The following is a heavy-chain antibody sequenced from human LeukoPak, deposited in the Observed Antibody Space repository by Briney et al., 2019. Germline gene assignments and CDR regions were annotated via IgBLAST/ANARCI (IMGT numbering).Heavy chain of an antibody. CDR1: GFTFSSYE. CDR2: ISSSSSYI. Sequence: GGSLRLSCAASGFTFSSYEMNWVRQAPGKGLEWVSSISSSSSYIYYADSVKGRFTISRDNAKNSLYLQMNSLRAEDTAVYYCARDPYLAYYYDSSGFNGDYWGQGTLVTVSS. CDR3: ARDPYLAYYYDSSGFNGDY. J-gene: IGHJ4*02. V-gene: IGHV3-21*01. D-gene: IGHD3-22*01.